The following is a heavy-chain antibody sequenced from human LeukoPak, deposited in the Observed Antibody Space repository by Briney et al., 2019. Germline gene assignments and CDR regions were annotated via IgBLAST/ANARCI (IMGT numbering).Heavy chain of an antibody. Sequence: GGSLRLSCAATGFTFSSYAMSWVRQAPGKGLEWVSYIGIRSSDTYYADSVKGRFTISRDNARNSLYLQMNTLRAEDTAIYYCARDHVWAFDIWGQGIMVTVSS. V-gene: IGHV3-21*05. J-gene: IGHJ3*02. CDR1: GFTFSSYA. CDR2: IGIRSSDT. CDR3: ARDHVWAFDI. D-gene: IGHD3-16*01.